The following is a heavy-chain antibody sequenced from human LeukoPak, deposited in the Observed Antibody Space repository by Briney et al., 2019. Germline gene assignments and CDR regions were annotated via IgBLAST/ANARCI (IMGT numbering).Heavy chain of an antibody. CDR3: AKDKGGWPFDY. J-gene: IGHJ4*02. Sequence: GGSLRLSCAASGFTFSSYAMSWVRQAPGKGLEWVSAISASGGSTYHADSVKGRFTISRDNSKNTLYLQMSSLRGEDTAVYYSAKDKGGWPFDYWGQGTLVTVSS. D-gene: IGHD6-19*01. V-gene: IGHV3-23*01. CDR2: ISASGGST. CDR1: GFTFSSYA.